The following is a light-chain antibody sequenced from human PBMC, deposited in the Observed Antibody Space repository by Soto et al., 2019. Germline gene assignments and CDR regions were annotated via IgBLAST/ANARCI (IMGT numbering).Light chain of an antibody. Sequence: SYELTQPPSVSVAPGQTARITCGGNNIGGKSVHWYQQKPGQAPVLVVYDDSERPSGIPERFSGSNSGNTATLTISRVEAGDEADDYCQVWDSSSDHHVVFGGGTKLTVL. CDR3: QVWDSSSDHHVV. CDR2: DDS. CDR1: NIGGKS. J-gene: IGLJ2*01. V-gene: IGLV3-21*02.